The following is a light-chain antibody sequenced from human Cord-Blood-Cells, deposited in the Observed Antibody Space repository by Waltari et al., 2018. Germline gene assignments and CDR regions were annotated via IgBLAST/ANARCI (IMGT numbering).Light chain of an antibody. CDR3: RQHNSYGWT. CDR2: AAS. Sequence: DIQMTQSPSSLSASVGDRVTITCRARKGISNDLGWYQQKPGKAPKRLIYAASRLQSGVPSRCSGSGSGTEFTLTISSLQPEEFATYYCRQHNSYGWTFGQGTKVEIK. CDR1: KGISND. V-gene: IGKV1-17*01. J-gene: IGKJ1*01.